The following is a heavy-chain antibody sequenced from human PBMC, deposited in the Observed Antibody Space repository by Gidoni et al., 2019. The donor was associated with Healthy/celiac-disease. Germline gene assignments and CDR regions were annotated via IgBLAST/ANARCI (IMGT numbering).Heavy chain of an antibody. CDR1: GGSFSGYY. D-gene: IGHD6-13*01. J-gene: IGHJ6*03. Sequence: QVQLQQWGAGLLKPSETLSLTCAVYGGSFSGYYWSWIRQPPGKGLEWIGEINHSGSTNYNPSLKSRVTIAVDTSKNQFSLKLSSVTAADTAVYYCARERSSWFSNYYYYYMDVWGKGTTVTVSS. V-gene: IGHV4-34*01. CDR2: INHSGST. CDR3: ARERSSWFSNYYYYYMDV.